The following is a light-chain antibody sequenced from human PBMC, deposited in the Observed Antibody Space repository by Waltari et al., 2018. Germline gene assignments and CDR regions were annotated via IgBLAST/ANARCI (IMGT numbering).Light chain of an antibody. CDR3: QQYFSTPPVT. V-gene: IGKV4-1*01. CDR1: QSVLYSSNNKNY. J-gene: IGKJ4*01. CDR2: WAS. Sequence: DIVMTQSPDSLAVSLGERATINCKSSQSVLYSSNNKNYLAWYQQKSGQPPKLLIYWASTLESGVPDRFSGSGSGTDFTLTISSLQAEDVAVYYCQQYFSTPPVTFGGGTKVEIK.